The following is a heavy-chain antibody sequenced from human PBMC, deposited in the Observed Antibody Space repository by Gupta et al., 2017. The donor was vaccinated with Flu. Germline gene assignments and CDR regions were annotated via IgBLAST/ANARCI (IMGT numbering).Heavy chain of an antibody. CDR3: TRRSGDDSSGYYGY. J-gene: IGHJ4*02. D-gene: IGHD3-22*01. CDR2: LRSKANSYAT. Sequence: EVQLVESGGGLVQPGGSLKLSCAASGFPLSGSAMHGVRQASGKGLEWVGRLRSKANSYATAYSASVKGRFTISRDDSKNTAYLQMNSLKTEDTAVYYCTRRSGDDSSGYYGYWGQGTLVTVSS. CDR1: GFPLSGSA. V-gene: IGHV3-73*02.